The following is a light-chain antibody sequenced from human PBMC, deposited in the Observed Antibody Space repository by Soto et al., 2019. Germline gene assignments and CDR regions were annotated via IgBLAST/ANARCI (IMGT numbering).Light chain of an antibody. CDR1: RYIRSD. V-gene: IGKV1-6*01. Sequence: IQMPQSPSSLSASVDARVTITCRASRYIRSDLSWYQQRPGQAPKALIYVASNLQSGVPSRFSGSGYGTDFTLTISSLQPEDFATYYCLQDYNYPWTFGQGTKVDIK. CDR3: LQDYNYPWT. J-gene: IGKJ1*01. CDR2: VAS.